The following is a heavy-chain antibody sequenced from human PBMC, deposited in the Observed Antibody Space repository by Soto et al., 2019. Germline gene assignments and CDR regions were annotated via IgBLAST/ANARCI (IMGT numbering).Heavy chain of an antibody. CDR1: GGSISSYY. CDR2: ISYSGST. CDR3: SRRYSFGSGKYGVDV. J-gene: IGHJ6*02. D-gene: IGHD3-10*01. V-gene: IGHV4-59*04. Sequence: SENLSLTCTPSGGSISSYYWSWIRQPPGKGLEWIGTISYSGSTYYNPSLNGRVIISADTSKNQFSLKLSSLTAADTAVYYCSRRYSFGSGKYGVDVWGQGTMVTVSS.